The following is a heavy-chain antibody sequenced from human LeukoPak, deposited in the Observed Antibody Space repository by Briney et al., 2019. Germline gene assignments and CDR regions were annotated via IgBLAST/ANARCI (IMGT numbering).Heavy chain of an antibody. Sequence: ASVKVSCKVSGKTLSDLSIHWLRQPPGKGLEWLGGSDPEDGERIYAQMFQGRVTMTEDTSIGTAYMELSSLRSEDTAVYYCVTGFTTMAVDYFDYWGQGTLVTVSP. CDR2: SDPEDGER. V-gene: IGHV1-24*01. D-gene: IGHD5-18*01. CDR1: GKTLSDLS. CDR3: VTGFTTMAVDYFDY. J-gene: IGHJ4*02.